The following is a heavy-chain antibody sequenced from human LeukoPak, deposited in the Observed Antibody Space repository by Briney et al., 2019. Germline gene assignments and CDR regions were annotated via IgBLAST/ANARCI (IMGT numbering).Heavy chain of an antibody. CDR3: ARGRTEEIYYGSGSYYLY. CDR1: GGTFSSYA. J-gene: IGHJ4*02. V-gene: IGHV1-18*01. CDR2: ISAYNGNT. D-gene: IGHD3-10*01. Sequence: GASVKVSCKASGGTFSSYAISWVRQAPGQGLEWMGWISAYNGNTNYAQKLQGRVTMTTDTSTSTAYMELRSLRSDDTAVYYCARGRTEEIYYGSGSYYLYWGQGTLVTVSS.